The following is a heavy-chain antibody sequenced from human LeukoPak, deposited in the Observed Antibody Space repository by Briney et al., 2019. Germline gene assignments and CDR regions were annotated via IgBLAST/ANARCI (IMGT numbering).Heavy chain of an antibody. D-gene: IGHD2-21*02. CDR3: ARERVVVTAIEDCYYGMDV. V-gene: IGHV3-74*01. Sequence: GGSLRLSCAASGFTFSSYWMHWVRQAPGKGLVWVSRINSDGSSTSYADSVKGRFTISRDNAKNMLYLQMNSLRAEDTAVYYCARERVVVTAIEDCYYGMDVRGQGTTVIVSS. CDR2: INSDGSST. J-gene: IGHJ6*02. CDR1: GFTFSSYW.